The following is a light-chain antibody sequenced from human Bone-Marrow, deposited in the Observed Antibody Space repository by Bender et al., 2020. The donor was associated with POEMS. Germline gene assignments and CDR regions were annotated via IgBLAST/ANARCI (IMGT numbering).Light chain of an antibody. CDR1: SSDVGGYNY. CDR2: DVS. J-gene: IGLJ2*01. CDR3: SSHRDGETLV. Sequence: QSALTQPASVSGSPGQSITISCTGTSSDVGGYNYVSWYQQHPGKAPKLMIYDVSDRPSGVSNRFSGSKSANTASLTISGLQAEDEGDYYCSSHRDGETLVFGGGTKVTVL. V-gene: IGLV2-14*01.